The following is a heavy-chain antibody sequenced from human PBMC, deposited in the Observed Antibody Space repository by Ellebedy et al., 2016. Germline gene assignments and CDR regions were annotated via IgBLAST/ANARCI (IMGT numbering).Heavy chain of an antibody. Sequence: GESLKISCAASGFTFNNYWMYWVRQAPGKGLEWVSVIYAGGTIYYADSVKGRFTISRDNSKNTLYLQMNRLRAEDTAVYYCARGNTVPGPEPLDYWGQGTLITVSS. D-gene: IGHD6-19*01. J-gene: IGHJ4*02. V-gene: IGHV3-66*01. CDR1: GFTFNNYW. CDR2: IYAGGTI. CDR3: ARGNTVPGPEPLDY.